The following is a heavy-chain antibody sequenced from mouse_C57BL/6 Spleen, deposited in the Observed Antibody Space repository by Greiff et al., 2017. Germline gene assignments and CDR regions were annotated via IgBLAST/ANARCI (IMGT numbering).Heavy chain of an antibody. Sequence: VKLQESGPELVKPGASVKISCKASGYTFTDYYINWVKQRPGQGLEWIGWIFPGSGSTYYNEKFKGKATLTVDKSSSTAYMLLSSLTSEDSAVYFCASPIYYGNYDYFDYWGQGTTLTVSS. J-gene: IGHJ2*01. CDR3: ASPIYYGNYDYFDY. CDR1: GYTFTDYY. CDR2: IFPGSGST. D-gene: IGHD2-1*01. V-gene: IGHV1-75*01.